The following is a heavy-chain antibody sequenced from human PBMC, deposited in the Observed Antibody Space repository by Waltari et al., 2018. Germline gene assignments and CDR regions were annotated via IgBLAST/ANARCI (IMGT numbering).Heavy chain of an antibody. D-gene: IGHD1-7*01. V-gene: IGHV4-61*02. Sequence: QVQLQESGPGLVKPSQTLSLTCTVSGGSISSGSYYWSWIQQPAGKGLEWIGRIYTSGSTNYNPSLKSRVTISVDTSKNQFSLKLSSVTAADTAVYYCARVRNSIDAFDIWGQGTMVTVSS. CDR3: ARVRNSIDAFDI. CDR2: IYTSGST. CDR1: GGSISSGSYY. J-gene: IGHJ3*02.